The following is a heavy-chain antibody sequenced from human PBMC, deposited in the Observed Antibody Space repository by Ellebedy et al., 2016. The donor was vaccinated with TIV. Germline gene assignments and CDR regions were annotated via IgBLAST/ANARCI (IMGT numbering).Heavy chain of an antibody. V-gene: IGHV1-8*01. CDR3: TSGWDY. CDR1: RYTFTGNE. J-gene: IGHJ4*02. CDR2: MSLDSGDI. Sequence: ASVKVSXKASRYTFTGNEINWVRQAGGQGLEWMGWMSLDSGDIGFAEKFRGRLIMTGDTSISTAYMELTSLTSEDSAVYYCTSGWDYWGQGTLVTVSS.